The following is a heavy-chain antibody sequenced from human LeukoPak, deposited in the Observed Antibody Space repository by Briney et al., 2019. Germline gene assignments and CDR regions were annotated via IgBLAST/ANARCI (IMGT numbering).Heavy chain of an antibody. Sequence: HPGGSLRLSCAASGFTFSSYWMSWVRQAPGKGLEWVANINEDGSEKYYVDSVKGRFTISRDNAKNSLYLQMNSLRAEDTAVYYCARDQTDIVVVPAATDYWGQGTLVTVSS. CDR1: GFTFSSYW. J-gene: IGHJ4*02. V-gene: IGHV3-7*01. D-gene: IGHD2-2*01. CDR2: INEDGSEK. CDR3: ARDQTDIVVVPAATDY.